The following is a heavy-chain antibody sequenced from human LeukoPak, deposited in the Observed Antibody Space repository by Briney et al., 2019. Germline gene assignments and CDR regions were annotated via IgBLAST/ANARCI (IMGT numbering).Heavy chain of an antibody. CDR3: ARDAEVGEDGYNPTLFDY. Sequence: GASVKVSCKASGYTLTSYAMNWVRQAPGQGLEWMGWINTNTGNPTYAQGFTGRFVFSLDTSVSTAYLQISSLKAEDTAVYYCARDAEVGEDGYNPTLFDYWGQGTLVTVSS. V-gene: IGHV7-4-1*02. D-gene: IGHD5-24*01. CDR1: GYTLTSYA. J-gene: IGHJ4*02. CDR2: INTNTGNP.